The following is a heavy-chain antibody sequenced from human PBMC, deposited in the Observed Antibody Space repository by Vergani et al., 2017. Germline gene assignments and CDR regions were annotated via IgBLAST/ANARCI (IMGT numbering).Heavy chain of an antibody. V-gene: IGHV1-46*03. Sequence: QVQLVQSGAEVKKPGASVKVSCKAPGYTFTSYYMHWVRQAPGQGLEWMGIINPSGGSTRYAQKFQGRVTMTRDTSTSTVYMELSSLRSEDTAVYYCARGPIVVVNTGAFDIWGQGTMVTVSS. CDR3: ARGPIVVVNTGAFDI. CDR1: GYTFTSYY. D-gene: IGHD3-22*01. J-gene: IGHJ3*02. CDR2: INPSGGST.